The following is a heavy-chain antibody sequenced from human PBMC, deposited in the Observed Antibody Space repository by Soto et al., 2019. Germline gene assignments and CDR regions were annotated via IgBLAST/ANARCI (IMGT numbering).Heavy chain of an antibody. CDR3: ARLLLQFLFDP. V-gene: IGHV4-59*08. D-gene: IGHD4-4*01. CDR2: IYYSRST. J-gene: IGHJ5*02. Sequence: TLSLTCTVSGGSISSYYWSWIRQPPGKGLECIGNIYYSRSTNYNPSLKIRVTISLDTSKNQFSLKLSSVTAADTAVYYCARLLLQFLFDPWAQRTLVTVSS. CDR1: GGSISSYY.